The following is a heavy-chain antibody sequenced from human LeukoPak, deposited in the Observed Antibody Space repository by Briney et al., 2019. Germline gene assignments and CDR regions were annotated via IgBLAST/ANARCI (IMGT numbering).Heavy chain of an antibody. CDR2: IYYSGST. Sequence: SETLSLTCTVSGGSISSYYWSWIRQPPGKGLEWIGYIYYSGSTNYNPSLKSRVTISVDTSKNQFSLKLSSVTAADTAVYYCARTYDFGIGPPGDAFDNWGQGTLVTVFS. CDR1: GGSISSYY. J-gene: IGHJ3*02. CDR3: ARTYDFGIGPPGDAFDN. V-gene: IGHV4-59*08. D-gene: IGHD3-3*01.